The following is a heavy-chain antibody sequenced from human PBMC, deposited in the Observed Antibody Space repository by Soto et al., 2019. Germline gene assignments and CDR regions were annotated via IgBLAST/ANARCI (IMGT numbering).Heavy chain of an antibody. CDR2: ISAYNGNT. CDR3: ARVFCIGDYARTVRDIVF. Sequence: ASVKVSCKASGYIFTNYGIIWARQAPGQGLEWMGWISAYNGNTNYAQKFQGRVTMTTDTSTNTAYMELRSLRSDDTAVYYCARVFCIGDYARTVRDIVFRGQAPMVSVS. CDR1: GYIFTNYG. D-gene: IGHD3-3*01. V-gene: IGHV1-18*04. J-gene: IGHJ3*01.